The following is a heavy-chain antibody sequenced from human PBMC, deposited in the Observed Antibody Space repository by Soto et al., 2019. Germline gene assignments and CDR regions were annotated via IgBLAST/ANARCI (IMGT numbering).Heavy chain of an antibody. V-gene: IGHV1-69*12. Sequence: QVQLVQSGAEVKKPGSSVKVSCKASGGTFSSYAISWVRQAPGQGLEWMGGIIPIFGTANYAQKFQGRVTITADESTSTAYRELSSLRSEDTAVYYAARESRYCSGGSCYFLPGIDYWGQGTLVTVSS. D-gene: IGHD2-15*01. CDR3: ARESRYCSGGSCYFLPGIDY. J-gene: IGHJ4*02. CDR2: IIPIFGTA. CDR1: GGTFSSYA.